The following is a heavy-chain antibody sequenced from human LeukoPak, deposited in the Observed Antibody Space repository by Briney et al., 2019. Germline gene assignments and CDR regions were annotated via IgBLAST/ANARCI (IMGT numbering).Heavy chain of an antibody. CDR2: INPNSGGT. Sequence: ASVTLSCKASGYSFTDYYMHWVRQAPGQGLEWMGWINPNSGGTNYAQKFQGRVTMTTDTSISTAYMELSRLRSDDTAVYYCARRNFLGYCSTATCYHWFDPWGQGTLVSVSS. D-gene: IGHD2-2*01. CDR3: ARRNFLGYCSTATCYHWFDP. J-gene: IGHJ5*02. V-gene: IGHV1-2*02. CDR1: GYSFTDYY.